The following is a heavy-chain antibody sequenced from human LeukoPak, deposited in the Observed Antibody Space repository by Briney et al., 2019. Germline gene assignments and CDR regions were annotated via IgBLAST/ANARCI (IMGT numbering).Heavy chain of an antibody. CDR1: GGSFSGYY. V-gene: IGHV4-34*01. J-gene: IGHJ6*02. CDR2: INHSGST. Sequence: SETLSLTCAVYGGSFSGYYWSWLRQPPGKGLEGIGEINHSGSTNYNPSLKSRVTISVDTSKHQFSLKLSSVTAADTAVYYCARAWGVKHYYGDGMDVWGQGPTVTVSS. CDR3: ARAWGVKHYYGDGMDV. D-gene: IGHD3-16*01.